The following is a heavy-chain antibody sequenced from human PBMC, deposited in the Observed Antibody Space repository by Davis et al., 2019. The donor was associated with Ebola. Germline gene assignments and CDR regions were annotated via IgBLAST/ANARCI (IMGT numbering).Heavy chain of an antibody. CDR2: ISGSGSTI. D-gene: IGHD2-21*01. V-gene: IGHV3-11*01. Sequence: PGGSLRLSCAASGVTTFSDYYMSWIRQAPGKGLEWISYISGSGSTIYYADSVKGRFTISRDNARSSLYLQMNSLRGEDTAVYYCASRVGFHYWGQGTLVTVSS. CDR1: GVTTFSDYY. J-gene: IGHJ4*02. CDR3: ASRVGFHY.